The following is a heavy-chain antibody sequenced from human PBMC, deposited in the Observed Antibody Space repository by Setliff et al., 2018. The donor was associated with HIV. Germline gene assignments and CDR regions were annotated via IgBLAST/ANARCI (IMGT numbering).Heavy chain of an antibody. D-gene: IGHD1-26*01. V-gene: IGHV3-15*07. Sequence: PGGSLRLSCAASGFTFSNAWMNWVRQAPGKGLEWVGRIKSKTDGGTTDYAAPVKGRFTISRDDSKNTLYLQMNSLKTEDTAVYYCTPLVGANPWHDAFDIWGHGTMVTVSS. CDR1: GFTFSNAW. CDR3: TPLVGANPWHDAFDI. J-gene: IGHJ3*02. CDR2: IKSKTDGGTT.